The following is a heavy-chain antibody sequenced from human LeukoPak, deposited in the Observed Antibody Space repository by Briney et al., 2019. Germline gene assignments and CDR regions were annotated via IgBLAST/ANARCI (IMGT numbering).Heavy chain of an antibody. D-gene: IGHD1-14*01. Sequence: SETLSLTCSVSGGSINTCYWSWIRQTPGKGLEWIGFIYYTGSTNYNPSLKSRVTISIDTPKSQFSLKLTSVTAADTALYYCARGANRLDSWGRGTLVTVSS. CDR3: ARGANRLDS. CDR1: GGSINTCY. V-gene: IGHV4-59*12. CDR2: IYYTGST. J-gene: IGHJ4*02.